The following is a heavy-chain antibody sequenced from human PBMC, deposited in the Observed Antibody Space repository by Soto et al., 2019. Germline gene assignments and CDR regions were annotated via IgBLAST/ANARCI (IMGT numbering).Heavy chain of an antibody. CDR3: SRHRTGSTHLDP. D-gene: IGHD1-7*01. V-gene: IGHV6-1*01. Sequence: SQTLSLTCAISGDSVSSNIIAWNWIRQSPSRGLEWLGRTYYRSKWYSDYAVSVKSRISINPDTSKNQFFLQLQSVTPDDTAISYCSRHRTGSTHLDPWGQGTLVTVSS. CDR2: TYYRSKWYS. J-gene: IGHJ5*02. CDR1: GDSVSSNIIA.